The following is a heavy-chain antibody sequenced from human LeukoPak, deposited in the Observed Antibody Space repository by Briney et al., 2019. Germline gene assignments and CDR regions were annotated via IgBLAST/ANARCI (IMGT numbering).Heavy chain of an antibody. Sequence: TGRSLRLSCAASGFTFSSYSMNWVRQAPGKGLEWVSSISSSSSYIYYADSVKGRFTISRDNAKNSLYLQMNSLGAEDTAVYYCARGGKASGTTRDYWGQGTLVTVSS. J-gene: IGHJ4*02. CDR2: ISSSSSYI. V-gene: IGHV3-21*01. CDR3: ARGGKASGTTRDY. CDR1: GFTFSSYS. D-gene: IGHD1-7*01.